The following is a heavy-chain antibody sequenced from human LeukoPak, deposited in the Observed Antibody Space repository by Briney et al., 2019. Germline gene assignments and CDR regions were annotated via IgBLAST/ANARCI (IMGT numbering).Heavy chain of an antibody. CDR1: GFTFSSYA. CDR3: TRDVDYYDSSGYYPADI. CDR2: IRSKAYGGTT. Sequence: PGGSLRLSCAASGFTFSSYAMSWVRQAPGKGLEWVGFIRSKAYGGTTEYAASVKGRFTISRDDSKSIAYLQMNSLKTEDTAVYYCTRDVDYYDSSGYYPADIWGQGTIVTVSS. J-gene: IGHJ3*02. V-gene: IGHV3-49*04. D-gene: IGHD3-22*01.